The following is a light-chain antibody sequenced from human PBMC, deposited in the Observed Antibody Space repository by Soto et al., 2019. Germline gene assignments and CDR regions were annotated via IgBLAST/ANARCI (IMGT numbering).Light chain of an antibody. CDR1: QGISSY. Sequence: AIRMTQSPSSFSASTGDRVTITCRARQGISSYLAWYQQKPGKAPKLLIYAASTLQSGVPSRFSGSGSGTDFTRTVSCLQSEDFATYYCQQYYSYPVTFGGGTKVEIK. CDR3: QQYYSYPVT. V-gene: IGKV1-8*01. CDR2: AAS. J-gene: IGKJ4*01.